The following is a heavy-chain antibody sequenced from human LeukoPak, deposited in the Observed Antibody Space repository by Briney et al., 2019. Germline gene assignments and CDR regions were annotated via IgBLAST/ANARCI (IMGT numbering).Heavy chain of an antibody. CDR1: GFTFSSYW. CDR3: AKEGAYPIVTYDS. CDR2: IKQDGSEE. Sequence: GGSLRLSCAASGFTFSSYWMNWVRQAPGKGLEWVANIKQDGSEEYYVDSVKGRFTISRDNAKNSLYLQMNSLRAEDTAVYYCAKEGAYPIVTYDSWGQGTLVTVSS. V-gene: IGHV3-7*01. J-gene: IGHJ5*01. D-gene: IGHD4-11*01.